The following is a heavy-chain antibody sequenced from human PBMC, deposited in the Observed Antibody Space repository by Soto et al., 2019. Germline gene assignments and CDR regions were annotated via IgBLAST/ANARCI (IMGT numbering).Heavy chain of an antibody. CDR3: ARDRSIGSNVDY. Sequence: QVQLVQSGAEVKKPGSSVKVSCKASGGTFSSYAISWVRQAPGQGLEWMGWISAYNGNTNYAQKLQGRVTMTTDTSTSTAYMELRSLRSDDTAVYYCARDRSIGSNVDYWGQGTLVTVSS. V-gene: IGHV1-18*01. D-gene: IGHD4-4*01. J-gene: IGHJ4*02. CDR2: ISAYNGNT. CDR1: GGTFSSYA.